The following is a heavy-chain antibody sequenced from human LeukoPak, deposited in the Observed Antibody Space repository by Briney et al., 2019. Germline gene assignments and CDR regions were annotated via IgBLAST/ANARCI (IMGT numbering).Heavy chain of an antibody. CDR3: AKGGIAAAGTIDY. CDR1: GFTFSSYA. J-gene: IGHJ4*02. D-gene: IGHD6-13*01. CDR2: ISYDGSNK. V-gene: IGHV3-30*04. Sequence: GGSLRLSCAASGFTFSSYAVHWVRQAPGKGLEWVAVISYDGSNKYYADSVKGRFTISRDNSKNTLYLQMNSLRAEDTAVYYCAKGGIAAAGTIDYWGQGTLVTVSS.